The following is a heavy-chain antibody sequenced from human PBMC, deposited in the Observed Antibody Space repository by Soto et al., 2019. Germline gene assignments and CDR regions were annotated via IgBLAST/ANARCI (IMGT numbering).Heavy chain of an antibody. CDR1: GGTFSSYA. CDR3: ARGDSSGYYSEYYFDY. V-gene: IGHV1-69*01. CDR2: IIPIFGTA. J-gene: IGHJ4*02. D-gene: IGHD3-22*01. Sequence: QVQLVQSGAEVKKPGSSVKVSCKASGGTFSSYAISWVRQAPGQGLEWMGGIIPIFGTANYAQKFQGRVMITADESTSTAYMELSSLRSEDTAVYYCARGDSSGYYSEYYFDYWGQGTLVTVSS.